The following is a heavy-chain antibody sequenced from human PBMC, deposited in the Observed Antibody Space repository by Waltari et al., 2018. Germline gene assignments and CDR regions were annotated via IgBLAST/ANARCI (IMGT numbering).Heavy chain of an antibody. Sequence: EVRLVECGGGWVHPGRSLRVSWVAFEFTIDESAMHWVRQVPGKGVEWVAGISWNGISVDYADSVKGRFIVSRDNRKNSLYLQMSSLRNEDTAIYFCASLISVPGLRPDYWGQGTLVTVSS. D-gene: IGHD2-8*02. J-gene: IGHJ4*02. CDR2: ISWNGISV. CDR1: EFTIDESA. V-gene: IGHV3-9*01. CDR3: ASLISVPGLRPDY.